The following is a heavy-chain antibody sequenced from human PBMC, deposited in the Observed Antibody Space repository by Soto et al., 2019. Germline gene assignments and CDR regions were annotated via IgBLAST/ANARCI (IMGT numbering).Heavy chain of an antibody. D-gene: IGHD3-22*01. CDR3: TRVKTSSGSDL. CDR1: GFTFSDHY. Sequence: PGGSLRLSCAASGFTFSDHYTDWVRQAPGKGPEWVGRNRNKANSYTTEYAASVEGRFTISRDVSKNLVYLQMNSLKTEDTAVYDCTRVKTSSGSDLWGQGTLVTVXS. CDR2: NRNKANSYTT. J-gene: IGHJ5*02. V-gene: IGHV3-72*01.